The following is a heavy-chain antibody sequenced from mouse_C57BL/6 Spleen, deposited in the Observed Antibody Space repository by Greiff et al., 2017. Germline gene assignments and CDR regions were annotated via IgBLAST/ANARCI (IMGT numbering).Heavy chain of an antibody. J-gene: IGHJ4*01. CDR3: ARKGFITTGSMDY. CDR2: INPNNGGT. CDR1: GYTFTDYY. D-gene: IGHD1-1*01. V-gene: IGHV1-26*01. Sequence: EVQLQQSGPELVKPGASVKISCKASGYTFTDYYMNWVKQSHGKSLEWIGDINPNNGGTSYNQKFKGKATLTVDKSSSTAYMELRSLTSEDSAVYYCARKGFITTGSMDYWGQGTSVTVSS.